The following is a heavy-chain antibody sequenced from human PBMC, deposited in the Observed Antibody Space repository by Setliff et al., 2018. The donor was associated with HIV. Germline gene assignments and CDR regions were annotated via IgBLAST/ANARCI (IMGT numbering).Heavy chain of an antibody. CDR2: MHHSGST. V-gene: IGHV4-39*07. J-gene: IGHJ3*02. CDR3: VRDPPLITYGPDHPFDI. Sequence: LSLTCTVSGDSITSNSYYWGWIRQSPGKGLEWIGTMHHSGSTYYNPSLKSRVAIFVDTSKNQFSLRLSSVTAADTAVYYCVRDPPLITYGPDHPFDIWGQGTMVTVSS. D-gene: IGHD3-10*01. CDR1: GDSITSNSYY.